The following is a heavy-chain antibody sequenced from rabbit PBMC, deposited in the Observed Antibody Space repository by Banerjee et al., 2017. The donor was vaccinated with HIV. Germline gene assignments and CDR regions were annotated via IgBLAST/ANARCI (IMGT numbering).Heavy chain of an antibody. D-gene: IGHD1-1*01. CDR1: GFSFSISYY. J-gene: IGHJ6*01. V-gene: IGHV1S45*01. CDR2: IDTSSGNT. CDR3: AREGASSSGYYL. Sequence: QEQLEESGGDLVKPGASLTLTCTASGFSFSISYYMCWVRQAPGKGLEWIACIDTSSGNTYYASWAKGRFTISKTSSTTVTLQMTSLTVADPATYFCAREGASSSGYYLWGPGNLVTVS.